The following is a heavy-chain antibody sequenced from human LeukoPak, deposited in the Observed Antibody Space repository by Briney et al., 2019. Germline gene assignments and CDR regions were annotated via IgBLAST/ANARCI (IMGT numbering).Heavy chain of an antibody. V-gene: IGHV5-10-1*01. CDR3: ARRLEVYNAFDI. J-gene: IGHJ3*02. CDR2: IDPSDSYT. Sequence: GAPLKISFKGSGSRITSYWISWGRQMPGKGLEWMGRIDPSDSYTNYSPSFQGHVTISADKSISTAYLQWSSLKASDTAMYYCARRLEVYNAFDIWGQGTMVTVSS. CDR1: GSRITSYW.